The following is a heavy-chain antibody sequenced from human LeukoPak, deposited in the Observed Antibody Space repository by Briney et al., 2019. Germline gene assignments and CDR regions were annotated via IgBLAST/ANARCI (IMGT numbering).Heavy chain of an antibody. D-gene: IGHD6-13*01. J-gene: IGHJ5*02. CDR2: MYFSGST. Sequence: PSETLSLTCSVSGGSISDYYWGWIRQPPGKRLEWIGYMYFSGSTNYNPSLKSRVTISLDTSKTRFSLKLSSVTAADTAVYYCARGSEAAGLGWFDPWGQGTLVTVSS. CDR3: ARGSEAAGLGWFDP. CDR1: GGSISDYY. V-gene: IGHV4-59*12.